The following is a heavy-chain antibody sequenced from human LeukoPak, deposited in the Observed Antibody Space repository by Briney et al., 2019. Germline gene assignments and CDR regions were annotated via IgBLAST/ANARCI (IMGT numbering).Heavy chain of an antibody. D-gene: IGHD2-15*01. Sequence: SVKASCKASGYTFTSYGISWVRQPPGQGLEWMGWISAYNGNTNYAQKLQGRVTMTTDTSTSTAYMELRSLRSDDTAVYYCARDHSRPGDIVVVLKWLDPWGQGTLVTVSS. CDR2: ISAYNGNT. J-gene: IGHJ5*02. V-gene: IGHV1-18*01. CDR1: GYTFTSYG. CDR3: ARDHSRPGDIVVVLKWLDP.